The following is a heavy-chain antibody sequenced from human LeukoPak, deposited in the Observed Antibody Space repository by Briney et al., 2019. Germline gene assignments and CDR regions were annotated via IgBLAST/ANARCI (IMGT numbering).Heavy chain of an antibody. Sequence: PGGSLRLSCAASGFTFSSYWMHWVRQAPGKGLVWVSRIDSGVSSTIYADSVKGRFTISRDNAKNTLYLQMNSQRAEDTAVYYCTRGRYYFDYWGQGTLVTVSS. V-gene: IGHV3-74*01. CDR2: IDSGVSST. J-gene: IGHJ4*02. CDR1: GFTFSSYW. D-gene: IGHD4-17*01. CDR3: TRGRYYFDY.